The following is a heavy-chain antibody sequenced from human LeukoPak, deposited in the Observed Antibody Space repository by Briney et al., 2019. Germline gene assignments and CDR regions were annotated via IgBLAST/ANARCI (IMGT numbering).Heavy chain of an antibody. CDR3: AREQQPYGMDV. V-gene: IGHV1-3*01. CDR1: GYTFTSYA. D-gene: IGHD6-13*01. J-gene: IGHJ6*02. Sequence: GASVKVSCKASGYTFTSYAMHWVRQAPGRRLEWMGWINAGNGNTKYSQKFQGRVTITRDTSASTAYMELSSLRSEDTAAYYCAREQQPYGMDVWGQGTTVTVSS. CDR2: INAGNGNT.